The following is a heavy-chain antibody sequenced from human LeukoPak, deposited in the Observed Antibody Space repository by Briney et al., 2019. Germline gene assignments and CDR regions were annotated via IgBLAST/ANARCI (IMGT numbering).Heavy chain of an antibody. V-gene: IGHV1-8*03. D-gene: IGHD3-16*01. CDR2: MNPNSGNT. Sequence: GASVKVSCKSSGYTFTSYDINWVRQASGQGLGWMGWMNPNSGNTGYAQKFQGRVSINSRTSISTAYVDLSSRRSCDEAVAYFWRGPSFVYWGQGTLVTVPS. CDR3: WRGPSFVY. J-gene: IGHJ1*01. CDR1: GYTFTSYD.